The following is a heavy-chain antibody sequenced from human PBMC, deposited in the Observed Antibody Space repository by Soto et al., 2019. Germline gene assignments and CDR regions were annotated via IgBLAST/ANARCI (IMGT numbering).Heavy chain of an antibody. J-gene: IGHJ6*03. V-gene: IGHV4-34*01. CDR3: ARGGISHWAYFYYMDV. Sequence: QVQLQQWGAGLLKPSETLSLTCVVSGGSLSDYFWSWIRQPPGMALEWIGEINHLASINYNPSLKSRVTMSVDTSKNQFSLTLNSVTAADTATYYCARGGISHWAYFYYMDVWDRGTTVTVSS. CDR1: GGSLSDYF. D-gene: IGHD2-21*01. CDR2: INHLASI.